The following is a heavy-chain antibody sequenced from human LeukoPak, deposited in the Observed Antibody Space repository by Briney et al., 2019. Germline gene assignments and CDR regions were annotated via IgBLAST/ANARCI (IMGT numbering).Heavy chain of an antibody. CDR1: GFTVSSNY. J-gene: IGHJ4*02. D-gene: IGHD3-10*01. Sequence: PGGSLRLSCAASGFTVSSNYMSWVRQAPGKGLEWVSVIYSGGSTYYADSVKGRFTISRDNSKNTLYLQMNSLRAEDTAVYYCARFITMVRGVNNWGQGTLVTVSS. CDR2: IYSGGST. V-gene: IGHV3-53*01. CDR3: ARFITMVRGVNN.